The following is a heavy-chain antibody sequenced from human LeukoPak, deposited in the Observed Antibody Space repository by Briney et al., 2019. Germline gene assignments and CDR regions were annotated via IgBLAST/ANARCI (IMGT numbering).Heavy chain of an antibody. V-gene: IGHV3-7*01. J-gene: IGHJ4*02. CDR3: ARDGPSVGIDF. D-gene: IGHD7-27*01. Sequence: GGSLRLSCAASGFTFSSHWMSWVRQAPGKGLEWVANIKQDGSAKYYVDSVRGRFTISRDNAKTSLYLQINSLRAEDTAVYYCARDGPSVGIDFWGQGALVTVSS. CDR1: GFTFSSHW. CDR2: IKQDGSAK.